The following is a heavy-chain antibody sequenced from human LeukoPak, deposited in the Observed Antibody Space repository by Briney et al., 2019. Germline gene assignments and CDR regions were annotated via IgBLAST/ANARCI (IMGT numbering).Heavy chain of an antibody. J-gene: IGHJ3*02. CDR1: GFTFSSYG. Sequence: GRSLRLSCAASGFTFSSYGMHWVRQAPGKGLEWVAVISYDGSNKYYADSVKGRFTISRDNSKNTLYLQMNSLRAEDTAVYYCARDSSSGWFDAFDIWGQGTMVTVS. CDR3: ARDSSSGWFDAFDI. D-gene: IGHD6-19*01. CDR2: ISYDGSNK. V-gene: IGHV3-30*03.